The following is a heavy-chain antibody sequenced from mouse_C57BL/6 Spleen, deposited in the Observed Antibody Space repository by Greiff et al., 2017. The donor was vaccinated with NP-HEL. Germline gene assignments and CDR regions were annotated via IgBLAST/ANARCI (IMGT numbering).Heavy chain of an antibody. CDR2: ISGGGGNT. J-gene: IGHJ4*01. CDR3: ARHKGRAMDY. V-gene: IGHV5-9*01. Sequence: EVMLVESGGGLVKPGGSLKLSCAASGFTFSSYTMSWVRQTPEKRLEWVATISGGGGNTYYPDSVKGRFTISRDNAKNTLYLQMSSLRSEDTALYYCARHKGRAMDYWGQGTSVTVSS. CDR1: GFTFSSYT. D-gene: IGHD1-1*01.